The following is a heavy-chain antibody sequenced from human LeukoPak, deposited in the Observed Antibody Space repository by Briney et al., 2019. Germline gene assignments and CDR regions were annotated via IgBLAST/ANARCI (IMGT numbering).Heavy chain of an antibody. V-gene: IGHV4-30-4*01. Sequence: SGTLSLTCTVSGGSISSGDYYWSWIRQPPGKGLEWIGYIYYSGTTYYNPSLKSRVTISVDTSKNQFSLKLTSVTAADTAVYFCARGPYGSGSYYWGQGTLVTVSS. CDR2: IYYSGTT. D-gene: IGHD3-10*01. CDR1: GGSISSGDYY. J-gene: IGHJ4*02. CDR3: ARGPYGSGSYY.